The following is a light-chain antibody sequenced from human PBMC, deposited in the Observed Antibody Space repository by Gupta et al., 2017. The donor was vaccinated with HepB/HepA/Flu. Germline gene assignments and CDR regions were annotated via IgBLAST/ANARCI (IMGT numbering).Light chain of an antibody. J-gene: IGKJ4*01. Sequence: IVLTQSPDTLSLSPGERATLSCRASQSVSSNYLAWFQQRPGQAPRLLIYAASTRATGIPDRFNGSGSGTDFTLTSSRLEPEDFAVYYCQQYGTSPFTFGGGTKVEI. CDR1: QSVSSNY. CDR2: AAS. V-gene: IGKV3-20*01. CDR3: QQYGTSPFT.